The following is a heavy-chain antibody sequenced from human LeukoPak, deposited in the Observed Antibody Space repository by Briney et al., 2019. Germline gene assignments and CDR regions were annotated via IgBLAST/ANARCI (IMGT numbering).Heavy chain of an antibody. CDR1: GFTFSHAW. J-gene: IGHJ4*02. CDR2: INQDGTEK. D-gene: IGHD3-10*01. V-gene: IGHV3-7*01. CDR3: AKLAKYFYGAETFYFFEH. Sequence: TGGSLRLSCAVSGFTFSHAWMSWVRQAQGKGLEWVANINQDGTEKYYVESVKGRFTISRDNGKNSLYLQMNSPRVEDTAVYYCAKLAKYFYGAETFYFFEHWGQGTPVTASS.